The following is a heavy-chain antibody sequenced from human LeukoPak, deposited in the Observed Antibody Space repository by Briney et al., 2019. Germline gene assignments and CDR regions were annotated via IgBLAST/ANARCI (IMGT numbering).Heavy chain of an antibody. CDR3: ARDPYYYGSGSYTGWYFDL. V-gene: IGHV4-39*07. CDR2: IYHSGST. Sequence: SETLSLTCTVFGGSISSSSYYWGWIRQPPGKGLEWIGSIYHSGSTYYNPSLKSRVTISVDTSKNQFSLKLSSVTAADTAVYYCARDPYYYGSGSYTGWYFDLWGRGTLVTVSS. D-gene: IGHD3-10*01. CDR1: GGSISSSSYY. J-gene: IGHJ2*01.